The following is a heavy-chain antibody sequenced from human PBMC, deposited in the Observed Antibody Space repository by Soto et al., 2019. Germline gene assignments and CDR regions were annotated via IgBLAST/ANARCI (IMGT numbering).Heavy chain of an antibody. CDR3: ARGEEVAVAGIYYYVMAV. Sequence: SETLSLTCAFYGGSFSGYYWSWIRQPPGKGLEWIGEINHSGSTNYNPSLKSRVTISVDTSKNQFSLKLSSVTAADTAVYYCARGEEVAVAGIYYYVMAVWGQGTTVTVSS. CDR1: GGSFSGYY. J-gene: IGHJ6*02. CDR2: INHSGST. D-gene: IGHD6-19*01. V-gene: IGHV4-34*01.